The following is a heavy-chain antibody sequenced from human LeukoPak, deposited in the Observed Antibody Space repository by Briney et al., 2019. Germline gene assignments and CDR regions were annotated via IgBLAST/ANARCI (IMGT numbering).Heavy chain of an antibody. V-gene: IGHV4-39*02. J-gene: IGHJ3*02. D-gene: IGHD6-6*01. Sequence: SQTLSLTCTVSGGSISSSSYYWGWIRQPPGKGLEWIGSIYYSGSTYYNPSLKSRVTISVDTSKNQFSLKLSSVTAADTAVYYCARDHGGGQLRNAFDIWGQGTMVTVSS. CDR1: GGSISSSSYY. CDR3: ARDHGGGQLRNAFDI. CDR2: IYYSGST.